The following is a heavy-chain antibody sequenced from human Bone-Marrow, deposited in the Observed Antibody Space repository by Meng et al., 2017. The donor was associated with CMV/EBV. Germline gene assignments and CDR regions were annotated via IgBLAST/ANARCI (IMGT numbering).Heavy chain of an antibody. V-gene: IGHV3-48*03. CDR2: ISSSGSTI. J-gene: IGHJ6*02. Sequence: GESLKISCAASGFTFSSYEMNWVRQAPGKGLEWVSYISSSGSTIYYADSVKGRFTISRDNAKNSLYLQMNSLRAEDTAVYYCARDRTQYYDFWSGYHPIPLGMDVWGQGTTVTVSS. CDR1: GFTFSSYE. D-gene: IGHD3-3*01. CDR3: ARDRTQYYDFWSGYHPIPLGMDV.